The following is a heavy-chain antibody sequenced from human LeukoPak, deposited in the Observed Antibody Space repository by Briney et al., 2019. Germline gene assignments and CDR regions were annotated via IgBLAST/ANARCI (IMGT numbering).Heavy chain of an antibody. CDR1: GFTFSSYA. D-gene: IGHD3-10*01. V-gene: IGHV3-30-3*02. CDR3: AKTPFYYGSGTADFDY. CDR2: ISYDGSNK. Sequence: GGSLRLSCAASGFTFSSYAMHWVRQAPGKGLEWVAVISYDGSNKYYADSVKGRFTISRDNSKNTLYLQMNSLRAEDTAVYYCAKTPFYYGSGTADFDYWGQGTLVTVSS. J-gene: IGHJ4*02.